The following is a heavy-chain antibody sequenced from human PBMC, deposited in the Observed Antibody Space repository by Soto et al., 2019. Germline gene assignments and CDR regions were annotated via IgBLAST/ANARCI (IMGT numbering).Heavy chain of an antibody. CDR1: GGTFSSYT. Sequence: QVQLVQSGAEVKKPGSSVKVSCKASGGTFSSYTISWVRQAPGQGLEWMGRIIPILGIANYAQKFQGRVTITADKSTSTAYMELSSLRSEDTAVYYCARDRLHYDGMDVWGQGTTVTVSS. J-gene: IGHJ6*02. CDR3: ARDRLHYDGMDV. CDR2: IIPILGIA. V-gene: IGHV1-69*08.